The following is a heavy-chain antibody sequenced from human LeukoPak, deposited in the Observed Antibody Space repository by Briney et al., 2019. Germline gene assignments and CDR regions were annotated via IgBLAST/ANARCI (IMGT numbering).Heavy chain of an antibody. CDR1: GGTFSSYA. V-gene: IGHV1-69*13. Sequence: ASVKVSCKASGGTFSSYAISWVRQAPGQGLEWMGGIIPIFGTANYAQKFQGRVTVTADESTSIAYMELSSLRSEDTAVYYCARGRSGSYSALGEYPIDYWGQGTLVTVSS. CDR3: ARGRSGSYSALGEYPIDY. J-gene: IGHJ4*02. D-gene: IGHD1-26*01. CDR2: IIPIFGTA.